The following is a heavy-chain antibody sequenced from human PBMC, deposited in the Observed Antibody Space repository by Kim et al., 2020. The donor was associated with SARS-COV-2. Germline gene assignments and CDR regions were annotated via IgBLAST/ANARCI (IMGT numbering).Heavy chain of an antibody. D-gene: IGHD3-22*01. J-gene: IGHJ4*02. CDR1: GFSFSRYD. V-gene: IGHV3-48*03. CDR3: ARAPYYYDISGHYGFDY. Sequence: GGSLRLSCAASGFSFSRYDMNWVRQAPGKGLEWVSYISDRGSTTYYADSVKGRFTISRDNAKNSLYLQLNSPRAEDTAVYYCARAPYYYDISGHYGFDYWGQGTLVTVSS. CDR2: ISDRGSTT.